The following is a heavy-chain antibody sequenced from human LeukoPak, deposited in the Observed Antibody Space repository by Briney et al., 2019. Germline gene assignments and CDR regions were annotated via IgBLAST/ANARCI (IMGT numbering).Heavy chain of an antibody. Sequence: PGGSLRLSCAASGFTFSNAWMSWVRQAPGKGLEWVGRIKSKTDGGTTDYAAPVKGRFTISRDNAKNSLYLQMNSLRAEDTAVYYCARDRMGDYYDSSGYNEPDAFDIWGQGTMVTVSS. CDR2: IKSKTDGGTT. J-gene: IGHJ3*02. CDR1: GFTFSNAW. V-gene: IGHV3-15*01. CDR3: ARDRMGDYYDSSGYNEPDAFDI. D-gene: IGHD3-22*01.